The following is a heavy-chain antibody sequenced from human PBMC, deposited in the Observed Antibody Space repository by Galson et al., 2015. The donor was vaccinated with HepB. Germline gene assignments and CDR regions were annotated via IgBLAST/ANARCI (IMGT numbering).Heavy chain of an antibody. V-gene: IGHV4-38-2*02. D-gene: IGHD6-13*01. CDR3: ARDRGAAAGTVGTKNWFDP. CDR2: IYHSGST. J-gene: IGHJ5*02. CDR1: GYSISSGYY. Sequence: ETLSLTCTVSGYSISSGYYWGWIRQPPGKGLEWIGSIYHSGSTYYNPSLKSRVTISVDTSKNQFSLKLSSVTAADTAVYYCARDRGAAAGTVGTKNWFDPWGQGTLVTVSS.